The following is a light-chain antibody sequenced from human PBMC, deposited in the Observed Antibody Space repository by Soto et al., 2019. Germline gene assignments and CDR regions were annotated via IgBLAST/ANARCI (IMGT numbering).Light chain of an antibody. V-gene: IGKV3-20*01. CDR2: GAS. J-gene: IGKJ1*01. CDR3: QQYGSPPWA. CDR1: QSVAASS. Sequence: ENVLTQSPGTLSLSPGERATLSCRDSQSVAASSLAWYQQKPGQAPRLLIYGASSRATGISDRFSGSGSGTDFTLTISRLEPEDFAVYYCQQYGSPPWAFGQGTKV.